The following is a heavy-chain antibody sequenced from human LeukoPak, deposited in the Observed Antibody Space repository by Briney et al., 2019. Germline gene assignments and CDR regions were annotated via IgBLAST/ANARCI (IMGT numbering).Heavy chain of an antibody. Sequence: PGGSLRLSCAASGFTFDDYGMSWVRQAPGKGLEWVSSISDRSGYIYYAESVRGRFTISRDNAKNSVSLHMTSLRDQDTAVYHCATNPWAQGETAAIGPFDPWGQGTLVIVSS. J-gene: IGHJ5*02. CDR1: GFTFDDYG. CDR2: ISDRSGYI. D-gene: IGHD1-26*01. CDR3: ATNPWAQGETAAIGPFDP. V-gene: IGHV3-21*01.